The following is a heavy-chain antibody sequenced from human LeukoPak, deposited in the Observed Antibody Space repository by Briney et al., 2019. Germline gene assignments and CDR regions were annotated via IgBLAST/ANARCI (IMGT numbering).Heavy chain of an antibody. CDR1: GFTFGDYA. CDR3: TSTTRIMGSNYPYYYYYMDV. V-gene: IGHV3-49*04. CDR2: IRSKAYGGTT. J-gene: IGHJ6*03. D-gene: IGHD4-11*01. Sequence: PGRSLRLSCTAPGFTFGDYAMSWVRQAPGKGLEWVGFIRSKAYGGTTEYAASVKGRFTISREDSKNIAYLQMNSLKIEDTAVYYCTSTTRIMGSNYPYYYYYMDVWGKGTTVTVSS.